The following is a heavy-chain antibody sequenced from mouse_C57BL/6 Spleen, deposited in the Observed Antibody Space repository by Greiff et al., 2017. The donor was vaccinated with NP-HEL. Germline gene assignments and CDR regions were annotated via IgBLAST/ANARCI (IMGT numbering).Heavy chain of an antibody. V-gene: IGHV1-81*01. D-gene: IGHD2-2*01. CDR2: IYPRSGNT. CDR1: GYTFTSYG. J-gene: IGHJ4*01. Sequence: VQLQQSGAELARPGASVKLSCKASGYTFTSYGISWVKQRTGQGLEWIGEIYPRSGNTYYNEKFKGKATLTADKSSSTAYMELRSLTSEDSAVYYCARRGYDEARDYWGQGTSVTVSS. CDR3: ARRGYDEARDY.